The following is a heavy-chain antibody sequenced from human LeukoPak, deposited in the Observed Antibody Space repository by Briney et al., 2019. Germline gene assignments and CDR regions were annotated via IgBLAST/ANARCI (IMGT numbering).Heavy chain of an antibody. V-gene: IGHV1-18*01. D-gene: IGHD5-24*01. CDR3: ARERDGYNYAYYYGMDV. CDR2: ISAYNGNT. Sequence: ASVKVSCKASGYTFTSSGITWVRQAPGQGLEWMGWISAYNGNTNYAQKFQGRVTMTRDTSTSTVYMELSSLRSEDTAVYYCARERDGYNYAYYYGMDVWGQGTTVTVSS. CDR1: GYTFTSSG. J-gene: IGHJ6*02.